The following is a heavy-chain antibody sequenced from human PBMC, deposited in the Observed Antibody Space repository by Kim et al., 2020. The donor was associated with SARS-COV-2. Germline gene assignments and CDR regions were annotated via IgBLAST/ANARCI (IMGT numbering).Heavy chain of an antibody. CDR3: ATGIQLLYYYGMDV. Sequence: GGSLRLSCAASGFTFSSYAMHWVRQAPGKGLEWVAVIWYDGSNKYYADSVKGRFTISRDNSKNTLYLQMNSLRAEDTAVYYCATGIQLLYYYGMDVWGQGTTVTVSS. D-gene: IGHD5-18*01. V-gene: IGHV3-33*01. J-gene: IGHJ6*02. CDR1: GFTFSSYA. CDR2: IWYDGSNK.